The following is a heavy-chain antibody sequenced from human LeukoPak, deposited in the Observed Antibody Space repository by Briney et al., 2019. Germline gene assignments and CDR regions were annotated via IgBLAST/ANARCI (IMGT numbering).Heavy chain of an antibody. CDR1: GGSISGSSYY. V-gene: IGHV4-39*01. Sequence: PSETLPLTCTVSGGSISGSSYYWAWIRQPPGKGLEWIASGFYSGSAYYNPSLKSRLTIFVDTSKNQFSLDLSSVTAADTAVYYCARLRGAMTPVTSDFDYWGQGILVTVSS. CDR3: ARLRGAMTPVTSDFDY. J-gene: IGHJ4*02. D-gene: IGHD4-17*01. CDR2: GFYSGSA.